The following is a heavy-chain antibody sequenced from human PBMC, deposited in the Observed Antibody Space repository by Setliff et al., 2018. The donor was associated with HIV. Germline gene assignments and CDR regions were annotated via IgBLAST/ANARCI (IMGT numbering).Heavy chain of an antibody. CDR2: IIPVFGTT. D-gene: IGHD3-22*01. V-gene: IGHV1-69*13. CDR1: GGTFSSYA. Sequence: GASVKVSCKASGGTFSSYAISWVRQAPGQGFDWMGGIIPVFGTTNYAQKFQGRVTITADESTSTAYMELSSLRSEDTAVYYCARGGVYYYDSSGWSMDYWGQGTLVTVSS. J-gene: IGHJ4*02. CDR3: ARGGVYYYDSSGWSMDY.